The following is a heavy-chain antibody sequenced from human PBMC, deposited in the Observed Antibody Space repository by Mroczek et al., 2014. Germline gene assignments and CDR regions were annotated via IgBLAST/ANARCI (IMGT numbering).Heavy chain of an antibody. CDR1: GFTFSNYG. CDR2: ISYDGSNK. Sequence: VQLVEDWGRPWSSPGRSLRLSCAASGFTFSNYGMHWVRQAPGKGLEWVAVISYDGSNKYYADSVKGRFTISRDNSKNTLYLQMNSLRAEDTAVYYCAKGTIVGATGYYYMDVWGKGTTVTVSS. D-gene: IGHD1-26*01. J-gene: IGHJ6*03. CDR3: AKGTIVGATGYYYMDV. V-gene: IGHV3-30*18.